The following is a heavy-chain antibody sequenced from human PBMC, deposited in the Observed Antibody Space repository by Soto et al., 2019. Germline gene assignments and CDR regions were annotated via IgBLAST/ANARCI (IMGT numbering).Heavy chain of an antibody. D-gene: IGHD2-15*01. CDR1: GGTFSSYA. J-gene: IGHJ1*01. Sequence: QVQLVQSGAEVQKPGSSVKVSCKASGGTFSSYAISWVRQAPGQGLEWMGGIIPIFGTANYAQKFQGRVTITADESTSTAYMELSSLRSEDTAVYYCAGGYCSGGSCRDEYFQHWGQGTLVTVSS. CDR3: AGGYCSGGSCRDEYFQH. V-gene: IGHV1-69*01. CDR2: IIPIFGTA.